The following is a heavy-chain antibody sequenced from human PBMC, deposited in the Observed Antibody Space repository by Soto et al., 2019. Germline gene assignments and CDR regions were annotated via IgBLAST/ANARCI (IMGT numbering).Heavy chain of an antibody. CDR2: ITNRGTHT. CDR1: GFCFSSYT. Sequence: GGSLRLSCTASGFCFSSYTMNWVRQAPGKGLQWVASITNRGTHTYSADSVKGRFTISRDNDKNSLYLQMNNLRAEDTATYYGARAHEVAWFDSWGLGTLVTVSS. V-gene: IGHV3-21*06. J-gene: IGHJ5*01. CDR3: ARAHEVAWFDS. D-gene: IGHD2-15*01.